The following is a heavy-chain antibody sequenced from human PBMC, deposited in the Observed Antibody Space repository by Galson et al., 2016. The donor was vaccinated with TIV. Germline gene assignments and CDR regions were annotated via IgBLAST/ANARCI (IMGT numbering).Heavy chain of an antibody. CDR1: GGIFSNFV. D-gene: IGHD3-10*01. J-gene: IGHJ4*02. CDR2: INPIFGTA. V-gene: IGHV1-69*06. Sequence: SVKVSCKASGGIFSNFVISWVRQAPGQGLEWMGSINPIFGTANYAQKFQGRVTITADTSTSTFYMDLSSLRSEDTAIYYCARGRGYSFGSGSSYFDYWGLGSLVTVSS. CDR3: ARGRGYSFGSGSSYFDY.